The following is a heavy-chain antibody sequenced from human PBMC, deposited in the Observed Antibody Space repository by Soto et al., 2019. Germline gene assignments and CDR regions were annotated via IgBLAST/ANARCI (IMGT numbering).Heavy chain of an antibody. J-gene: IGHJ4*02. D-gene: IGHD3-16*01. V-gene: IGHV3-30*19. CDR2: TSYDGSDK. CDR3: GRWGTTGGLDV. CDR1: GFTFRRYV. Sequence: QVQLVESGGGVVQPGTSLRVSCVGSGFTFRRYVIHWVRQAPGKGLEWVALTSYDGSDKYYDNYVRGRCTISRDNSRNTVDLQMDSVRPEYSALYYCGRWGTTGGLDVWGQGTLVSVSS.